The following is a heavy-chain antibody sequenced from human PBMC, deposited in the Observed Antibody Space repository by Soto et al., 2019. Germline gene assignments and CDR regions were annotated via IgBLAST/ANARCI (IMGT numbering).Heavy chain of an antibody. CDR3: ARLIGNSWLDS. CDR2: TYYRSKWYN. D-gene: IGHD2-8*01. CDR1: GDSVSTNSAN. J-gene: IGHJ5*01. V-gene: IGHV6-1*01. Sequence: QVQLQQSGPGLVKPSQTLSLTCAISGDSVSTNSANWDWIRQSPSRGLEWLGRTYYRSKWYNDYAVSVKGRIAINPDTSNNQLSLQLNSVTPDDTAVYYCARLIGNSWLDSWGQGTLVTVSS.